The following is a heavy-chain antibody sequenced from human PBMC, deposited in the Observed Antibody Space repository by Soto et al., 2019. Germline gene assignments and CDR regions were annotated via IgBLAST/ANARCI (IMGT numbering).Heavy chain of an antibody. Sequence: VQLLESGGAFVQPGGSLRLSCAASGFSINNYAVSWVRQAPRKGLEWVSTFSAGGRAYYADSVRGRFSVARDRSQNTVDLQISVLRPEDSAVYYCAKESMPEHYGNTLFDYWCQGTRVTVSS. CDR2: FSAGGRA. V-gene: IGHV3-23*01. J-gene: IGHJ4*02. CDR1: GFSINNYA. CDR3: AKESMPEHYGNTLFDY. D-gene: IGHD4-4*01.